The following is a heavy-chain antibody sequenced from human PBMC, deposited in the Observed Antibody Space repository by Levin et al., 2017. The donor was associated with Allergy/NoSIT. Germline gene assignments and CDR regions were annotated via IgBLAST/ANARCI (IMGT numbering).Heavy chain of an antibody. Sequence: GGSLRLSCTASGFTFGDYAMSWVRQAPGKGLEWVGVIRREAHGGTTEYAASVKGRFTISRDDSKSIAYLQMNSLRTEETAVYYCTRDLGCSTTSCPTLGWGQGTLVTVSS. CDR1: GFTFGDYA. CDR3: TRDLGCSTTSCPTLG. V-gene: IGHV3-49*04. CDR2: IRREAHGGTT. J-gene: IGHJ4*02. D-gene: IGHD2-2*01.